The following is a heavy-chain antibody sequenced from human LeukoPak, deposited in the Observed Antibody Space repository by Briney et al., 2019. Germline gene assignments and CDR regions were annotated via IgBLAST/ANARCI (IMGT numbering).Heavy chain of an antibody. CDR3: AKVVRGVRSWFDP. Sequence: SETLSLTCTVSGGSISSSSYYWGWIRQPPGKGLEWIGSIYYSGSTYYNPSLKSRVTISVDTSKNQFSLKLSSVTAADTAVYYCAKVVRGVRSWFDPWGQGTLVTVSP. D-gene: IGHD3-10*01. CDR1: GGSISSSSYY. J-gene: IGHJ5*02. V-gene: IGHV4-39*07. CDR2: IYYSGST.